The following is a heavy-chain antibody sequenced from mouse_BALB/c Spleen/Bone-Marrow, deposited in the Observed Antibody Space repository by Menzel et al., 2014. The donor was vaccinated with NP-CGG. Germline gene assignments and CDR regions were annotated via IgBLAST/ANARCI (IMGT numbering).Heavy chain of an antibody. V-gene: IGHV1-37*01. CDR1: GYSFTGHF. CDR2: INPYHGDT. Sequence: EVQLQESGPELVKPAASVKISCKASGYSFTGHFMNWVRQTHGKSLEWIGRINPYHGDTFYNQNFKGMATLNVDKSCRPVYMEFLSLTSEDSADYYYGKRGNCGAMDYWGQGPSATVSS. J-gene: IGHJ4*01. CDR3: GKRGNCGAMDY. D-gene: IGHD2-1*01.